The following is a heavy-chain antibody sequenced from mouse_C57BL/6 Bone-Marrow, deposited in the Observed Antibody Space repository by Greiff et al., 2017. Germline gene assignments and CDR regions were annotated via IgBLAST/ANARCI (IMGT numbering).Heavy chain of an antibody. CDR1: GYTFTTYP. CDR2: FHPCNDDT. V-gene: IGHV1-47*01. CDR3: ARGGNYGGYHFDY. D-gene: IGHD1-1*02. Sequence: QVQLKQSGAELVKPGASVKMSCKASGYTFTTYPIEWMKQNHGQSLEWIGNFHPCNDDTKYNEKFKGKVTLTVEKSSSTVYLELSRLTSDDSTVYYAARGGNYGGYHFDYWGQGTTLTVSS. J-gene: IGHJ2*01.